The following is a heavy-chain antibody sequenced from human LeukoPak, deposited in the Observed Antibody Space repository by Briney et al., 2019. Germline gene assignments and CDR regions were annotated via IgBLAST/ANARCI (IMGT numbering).Heavy chain of an antibody. CDR3: ARGGSSSFGIFDY. CDR2: ISSNGGST. Sequence: GGSLRLSRAASGFTFSSYAMHWVRQAPGKGLEYVSAISSNGGSTYYANSVKGRFTISRDNSKNTLYLQMGSLRAEDTAVYYCARGGSSSFGIFDYWGQGTLVTVSS. J-gene: IGHJ4*02. D-gene: IGHD6-6*01. V-gene: IGHV3-64*01. CDR1: GFTFSSYA.